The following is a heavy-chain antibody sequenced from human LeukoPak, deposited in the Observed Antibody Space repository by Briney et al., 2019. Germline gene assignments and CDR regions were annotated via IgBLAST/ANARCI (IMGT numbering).Heavy chain of an antibody. CDR3: ASDSSHGLHAFDI. D-gene: IGHD6-13*01. J-gene: IGHJ3*02. Sequence: GGSLRLSCAASGFTFSSYGMHWVRQAPGKGLEWVAVISYDGSNKYYADSVKGRFTISRDNAKNSLYLQMNSLRAEDTAVYYCASDSSHGLHAFDIWGQGTMVTVSS. V-gene: IGHV3-30*03. CDR2: ISYDGSNK. CDR1: GFTFSSYG.